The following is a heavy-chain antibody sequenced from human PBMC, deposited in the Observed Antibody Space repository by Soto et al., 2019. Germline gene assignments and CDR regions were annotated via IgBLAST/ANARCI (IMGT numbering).Heavy chain of an antibody. CDR3: ATDRFRSGLYRRSRGCYFDY. J-gene: IGHJ4*02. Sequence: GSLRRSGPAFGSPFSSFAMSWVREAPGKGLEWVSAISGSGGSTYYADSVKGRFTISRDNSKNTLYLQMNSLRAEDTAVYYCATDRFRSGLYRRSRGCYFDYWGQGTPVTVSS. D-gene: IGHD6-19*01. CDR1: GSPFSSFA. V-gene: IGHV3-23*01. CDR2: ISGSGGST.